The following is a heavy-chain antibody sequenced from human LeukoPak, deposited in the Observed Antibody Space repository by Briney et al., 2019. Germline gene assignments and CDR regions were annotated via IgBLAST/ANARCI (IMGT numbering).Heavy chain of an antibody. CDR3: ARDDPARMTATLDY. CDR2: IYTSGST. CDR1: GGSINNYS. J-gene: IGHJ4*02. V-gene: IGHV4-4*07. Sequence: SETLSLTCTVSGGSINNYSWSWVRQPAGEGLEWIGRIYTSGSTNYNPSLRSRVTISVDMSKNQFSLKLSSVTAADTAVYYCARDDPARMTATLDYWGQGILVTVSS. D-gene: IGHD2-21*02.